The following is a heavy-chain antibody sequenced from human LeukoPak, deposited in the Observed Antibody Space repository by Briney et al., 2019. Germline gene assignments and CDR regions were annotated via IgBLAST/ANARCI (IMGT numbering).Heavy chain of an antibody. D-gene: IGHD2-21*02. CDR1: GFTFSSYA. Sequence: GGSLRLSCAASGFTFSSYAMSWVRQAPGEGLEWVSAISGSGGSTYYADSVKGRFTISRDNSKNTLYLQMNSLRAEDTAAYYCAKDQEDIVVVTAISPQFDYWGQGTLVTVSS. CDR2: ISGSGGST. CDR3: AKDQEDIVVVTAISPQFDY. V-gene: IGHV3-23*01. J-gene: IGHJ4*02.